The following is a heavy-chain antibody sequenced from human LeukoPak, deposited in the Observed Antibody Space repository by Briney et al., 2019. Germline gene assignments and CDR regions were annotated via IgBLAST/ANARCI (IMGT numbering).Heavy chain of an antibody. J-gene: IGHJ3*01. D-gene: IGHD6-25*01. Sequence: SVNVSCKASGGTFSSYAISWVRQALGQGLEWMGGIIPIFGTANYAQKFQGRVTITADESTSTAYMELSSLRSEDTAVYYCARDDSGPFRVWGQGTMVTVSS. CDR2: IIPIFGTA. V-gene: IGHV1-69*01. CDR3: ARDDSGPFRV. CDR1: GGTFSSYA.